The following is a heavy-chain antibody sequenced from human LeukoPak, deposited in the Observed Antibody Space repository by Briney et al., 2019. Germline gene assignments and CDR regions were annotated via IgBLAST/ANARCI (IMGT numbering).Heavy chain of an antibody. Sequence: SVKVSCTASGCTFSNYAIRWVRQAPGQGLEWMGGIFPIFGAANNARKFQGRVTITADESTSTAYMELSSLRSEDTAVYYCASTHSPRYCSSAICSGSWFDPWGQGTLVTVSS. CDR1: GCTFSNYA. CDR3: ASTHSPRYCSSAICSGSWFDP. CDR2: IFPIFGAA. J-gene: IGHJ5*02. V-gene: IGHV1-69*13. D-gene: IGHD2-2*01.